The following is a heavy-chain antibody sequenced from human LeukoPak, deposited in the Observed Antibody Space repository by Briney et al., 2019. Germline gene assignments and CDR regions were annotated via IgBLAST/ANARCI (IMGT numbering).Heavy chain of an antibody. D-gene: IGHD6-13*01. CDR1: GFTFSSYA. CDR3: ARVHSSSWPDWYFDL. Sequence: GRSLRLSCAASGFTFSSYAMHWVRQAPGKGLEWVAVISYDGSNKYYADSVKGRFTISRENAKNSLYLQMNSLRAGDTAVYYCARVHSSSWPDWYFDLWGRGTLVTVSS. V-gene: IGHV3-30*14. CDR2: ISYDGSNK. J-gene: IGHJ2*01.